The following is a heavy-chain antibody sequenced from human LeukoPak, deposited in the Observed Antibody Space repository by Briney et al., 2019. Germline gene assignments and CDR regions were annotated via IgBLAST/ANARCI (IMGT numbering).Heavy chain of an antibody. Sequence: PGGSLRLSCAASGFTFSSYSMNWVRQAPGKGLEWVSSISSSSSYIYYADSVKGRFTISRDNAKNSLYLQMNSLRAEDTAVYYCARVERASGAFDIWGQGTMVTVSS. J-gene: IGHJ3*02. D-gene: IGHD1-26*01. CDR2: ISSSSSYI. CDR3: ARVERASGAFDI. V-gene: IGHV3-21*01. CDR1: GFTFSSYS.